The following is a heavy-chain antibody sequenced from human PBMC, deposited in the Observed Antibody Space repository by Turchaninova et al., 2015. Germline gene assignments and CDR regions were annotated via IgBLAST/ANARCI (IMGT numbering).Heavy chain of an antibody. CDR2: SNSDGSAT. Sequence: EVQLVESGGGLVQPGGSLRLPCVASGFTLNNNWMHWVRQVQGKGLVWVAHSNSDGSATKHADSEKGRFTISRDNAKKTLFLQVNSLRSEDTAVYYCARGNSYGLDVWGRGTTVTVSS. CDR1: GFTLNNNW. CDR3: ARGNSYGLDV. J-gene: IGHJ6*02. V-gene: IGHV3-74*01.